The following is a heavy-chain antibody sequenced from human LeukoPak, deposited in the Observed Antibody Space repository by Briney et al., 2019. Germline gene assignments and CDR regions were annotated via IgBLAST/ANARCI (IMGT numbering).Heavy chain of an antibody. J-gene: IGHJ4*02. CDR3: AGGRGECSTTSCYIDY. V-gene: IGHV3-33*01. CDR2: IWYDGSYK. D-gene: IGHD2-2*01. CDR1: GFTFGRYG. Sequence: GGSLRLSCAAYGFTFGRYGMHWVRQPPGQGLEWVALIWYDGSYKDYADSVKGRFTISGDNSKNTWFLQMNILRAEDTAVYFCAGGRGECSTTSCYIDYWGQGTLVTVSS.